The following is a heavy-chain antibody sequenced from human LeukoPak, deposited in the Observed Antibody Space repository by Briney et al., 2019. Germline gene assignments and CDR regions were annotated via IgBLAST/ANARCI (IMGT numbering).Heavy chain of an antibody. Sequence: GGSLRLSCAASGFTFSSYSMNWVRQAPGKGLEWVSSISSSSSYIYYADSVKGRFTISRDNAKNSLYPQMNSLRAEDTAVYYCARDRWWYSSGWCPDYWGQGTLVTVSS. J-gene: IGHJ4*02. V-gene: IGHV3-21*01. CDR1: GFTFSSYS. CDR2: ISSSSSYI. D-gene: IGHD6-19*01. CDR3: ARDRWWYSSGWCPDY.